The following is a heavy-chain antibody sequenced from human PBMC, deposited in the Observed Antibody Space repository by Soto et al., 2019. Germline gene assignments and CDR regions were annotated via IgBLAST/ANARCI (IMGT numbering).Heavy chain of an antibody. CDR3: ARSESLDC. D-gene: IGHD3-10*01. J-gene: IGHJ4*02. V-gene: IGHV1-3*01. Sequence: ASVKVSCKTSGYTFTNSLMYWVRQAPGQRLEWMGWINAGNGETKYSQKNQGRVTITRDTSASTVYMELRSLTFEDTAVYYCARSESLDCWGQGTLVTVSS. CDR2: INAGNGET. CDR1: GYTFTNSL.